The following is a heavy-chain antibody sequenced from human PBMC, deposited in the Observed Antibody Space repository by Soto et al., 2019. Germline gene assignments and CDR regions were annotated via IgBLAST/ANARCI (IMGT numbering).Heavy chain of an antibody. CDR2: INSDGSTT. Sequence: EVQLVESGGGLVQPGGSLRLSCAASGFTFSTYWMHWVRQAPGKGLVWVSRINSDGSTTNYADSVKGRYTISRDNAKNALYLQMNSLRAEDTAVYYCARDGCCDMGVWGQGTTVTVSS. J-gene: IGHJ6*02. V-gene: IGHV3-74*01. CDR1: GFTFSTYW. D-gene: IGHD2-15*01. CDR3: ARDGCCDMGV.